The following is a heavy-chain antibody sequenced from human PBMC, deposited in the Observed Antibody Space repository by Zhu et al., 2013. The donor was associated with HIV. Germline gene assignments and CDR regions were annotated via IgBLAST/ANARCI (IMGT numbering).Heavy chain of an antibody. CDR2: ISAYNGNT. Sequence: QVKLVQSGAEVKKPGSSVKVSCKASGYTFTSYGISWVRQAPGQGLEWMGWISAYNGNTNYAQKLQGRVTMTTDTSTSTAYMELRSLRSDDTAVYYCARGANRDSSGYFLYYFDYWGQGTLVTVSS. V-gene: IGHV1-18*01. D-gene: IGHD3-22*01. CDR1: GYTFTSYG. CDR3: ARGANRDSSGYFLYYFDY. J-gene: IGHJ4*02.